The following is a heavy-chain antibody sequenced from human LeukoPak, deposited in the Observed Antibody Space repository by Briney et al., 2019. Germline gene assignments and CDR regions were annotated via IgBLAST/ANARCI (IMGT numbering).Heavy chain of an antibody. J-gene: IGHJ4*02. CDR3: ARVSGYCSSTSCRTLDY. CDR1: DGSISSSNW. D-gene: IGHD2-2*01. CDR2: IYHSGST. V-gene: IGHV4-4*02. Sequence: SETLSLTCAVSDGSISSSNWWSWVRQPPGKGLEWIGEIYHSGSTNYNPSLKSRVTISVDKSKNQFSLKLSSVTAADTAVYYCARVSGYCSSTSCRTLDYWGQGTLVTVSS.